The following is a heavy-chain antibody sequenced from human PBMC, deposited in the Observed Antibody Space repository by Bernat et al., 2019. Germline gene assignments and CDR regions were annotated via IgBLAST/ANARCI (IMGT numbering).Heavy chain of an antibody. CDR3: ARETAVAGNDY. J-gene: IGHJ4*02. D-gene: IGHD6-19*01. CDR1: GFTFSDYE. CDR2: ISSSGGTI. Sequence: VQLVESGGGVVQPGRSLRLSCAASGFTFSDYEMNWVRQAPGKGLDWVSYISSSGGTIHSADSVQGRSTISRDNAKNSLYLQMNSLRAEDTAVYYCARETAVAGNDYWGQGTLVTVSS. V-gene: IGHV3-48*03.